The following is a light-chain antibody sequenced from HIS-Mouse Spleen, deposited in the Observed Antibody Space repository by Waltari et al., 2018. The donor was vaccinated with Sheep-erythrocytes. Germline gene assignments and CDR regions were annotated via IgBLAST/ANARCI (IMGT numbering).Light chain of an antibody. CDR2: LGS. V-gene: IGKV2-28*01. Sequence: DIVMTQSPLSLPVTPGEPASISCRSSQSLLHSNGYNYLDWYLQKPGQSPQLLIYLGSNRASGAPDRFSGSGSGKDFTLKISRVEAEDVGVYYCMQALQTPPTFGQGTKVEIK. CDR1: QSLLHSNGYNY. CDR3: MQALQTPPT. J-gene: IGKJ1*01.